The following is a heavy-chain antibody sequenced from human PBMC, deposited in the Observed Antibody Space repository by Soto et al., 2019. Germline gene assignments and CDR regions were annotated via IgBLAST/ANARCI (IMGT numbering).Heavy chain of an antibody. Sequence: SETLSLTCTVSGGSISSGDYYWSWIRQPPGKGLEWIGYIYYSGSTYYNPSLKSRVTISVDTSKNQFSLKLSSVTAADTAVYYCARIPGYDFWSGLSWYFDYWGQGTLVTVSS. D-gene: IGHD3-3*01. J-gene: IGHJ4*02. V-gene: IGHV4-30-4*01. CDR3: ARIPGYDFWSGLSWYFDY. CDR1: GGSISSGDYY. CDR2: IYYSGST.